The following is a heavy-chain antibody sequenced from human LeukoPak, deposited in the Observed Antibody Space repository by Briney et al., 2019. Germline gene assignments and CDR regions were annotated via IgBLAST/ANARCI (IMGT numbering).Heavy chain of an antibody. J-gene: IGHJ4*02. CDR3: AKGGNSEYSSSSY. V-gene: IGHV4-38-2*01. Sequence: SETLSLTCVVSGYSISSGYYWGWIRQPPGKGLEWIGSIYHSGSTYYNPSLKSRVTISVDTSKNQFSLKLNSVTAADTAVYYCAKGGNSEYSSSSYWGQGTLVTVSS. CDR2: IYHSGST. D-gene: IGHD6-6*01. CDR1: GYSISSGYY.